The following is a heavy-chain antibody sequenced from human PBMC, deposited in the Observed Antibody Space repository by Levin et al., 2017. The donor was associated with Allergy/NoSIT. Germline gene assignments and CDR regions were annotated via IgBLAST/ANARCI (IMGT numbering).Heavy chain of an antibody. Sequence: GESLKISCAASGFTFSSYGMHWVRQAPGKGLEWVAVISYDGSNKYYADSVKGRFTISRDNSKNTLYLQMNSLRAEDTAVYYCAKIQTHYVGESGFDYWGQGTLVTVSS. CDR2: ISYDGSNK. J-gene: IGHJ4*02. V-gene: IGHV3-30*18. CDR1: GFTFSSYG. D-gene: IGHD3-10*01. CDR3: AKIQTHYVGESGFDY.